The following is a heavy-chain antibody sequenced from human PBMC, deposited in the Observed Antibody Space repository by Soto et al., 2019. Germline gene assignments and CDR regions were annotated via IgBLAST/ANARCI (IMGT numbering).Heavy chain of an antibody. CDR2: INPNSGGT. D-gene: IGHD1-26*01. CDR1: GYTFTGYY. Sequence: ASVKVSGKASGYTFTGYYMHCVRQAPGQVLEWMGWINPNSGGTNYAQKFQGRVTMTRDTSISTAYMELSRLRSDDTAVYYCARSKWELSAFDIWGQGTMVTVSS. CDR3: ARSKWELSAFDI. J-gene: IGHJ3*02. V-gene: IGHV1-2*02.